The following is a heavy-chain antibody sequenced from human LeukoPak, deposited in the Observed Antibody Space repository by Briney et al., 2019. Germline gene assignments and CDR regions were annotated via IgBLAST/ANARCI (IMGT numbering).Heavy chain of an antibody. J-gene: IGHJ4*02. Sequence: SETLSLTCTVSGGSISSYYWSWIRQPPGKGLEWIGYIYYSGSTNYNPSLKSRVTISVDTSKNQFSLKLSSVTAADTAVYYCARRRYVVYGGAGPIDYWGQGTLVTVSS. D-gene: IGHD4-23*01. CDR2: IYYSGST. CDR3: ARRRYVVYGGAGPIDY. CDR1: GGSISSYY. V-gene: IGHV4-59*08.